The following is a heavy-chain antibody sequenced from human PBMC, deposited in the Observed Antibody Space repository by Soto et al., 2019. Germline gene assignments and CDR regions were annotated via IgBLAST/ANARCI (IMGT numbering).Heavy chain of an antibody. J-gene: IGHJ1*01. V-gene: IGHV4-34*01. CDR1: GGSFSGHY. CDR2: INHSGST. CDR3: ARQLRYCSGGSCYQKYFQH. D-gene: IGHD2-15*01. Sequence: SETLSLTCAVYGGSFSGHYWSWIRQPPGKGLEWIGEINHSGSTNYNPSLKSRVTISVDTSKNQFSLKLSSVTAADTAVYYCARQLRYCSGGSCYQKYFQHWGQGTLVTVSS.